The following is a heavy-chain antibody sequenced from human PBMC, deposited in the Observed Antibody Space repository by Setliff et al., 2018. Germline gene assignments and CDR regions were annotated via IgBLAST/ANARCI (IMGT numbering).Heavy chain of an antibody. V-gene: IGHV3-23*01. CDR3: ARDYYDSSGYYDYFDY. CDR2: ISGSSGNT. CDR1: GFTFSSYA. Sequence: PGGSLRLSCVASGFTFSSYAMSWVRQAPGKGLEWVSAISGSSGNTFYADSVKGRFTISRDNAKNSLYLQMNSLRAEDTAVYYCARDYYDSSGYYDYFDYWGQGTLVTVSS. D-gene: IGHD3-22*01. J-gene: IGHJ4*02.